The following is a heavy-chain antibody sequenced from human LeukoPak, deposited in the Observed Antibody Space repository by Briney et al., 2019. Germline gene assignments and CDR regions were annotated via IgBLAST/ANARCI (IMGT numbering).Heavy chain of an antibody. CDR1: GFTFSSYS. D-gene: IGHD1-26*01. V-gene: IGHV3-21*01. Sequence: SGGSLRLSCAASGFTFSSYSMNWVRQAPGKVLEWVSSISSSSSYIYYADSVKGRFTISRDNAKNSLYLQMNSLRAEDTAVYYCARDPGAYSGVIDYWGQGTLVTVSS. J-gene: IGHJ4*02. CDR2: ISSSSSYI. CDR3: ARDPGAYSGVIDY.